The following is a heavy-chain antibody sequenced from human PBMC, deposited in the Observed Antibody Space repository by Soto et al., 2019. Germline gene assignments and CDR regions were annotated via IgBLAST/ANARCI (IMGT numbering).Heavy chain of an antibody. D-gene: IGHD3-16*02. CDR1: GFTFRSYA. Sequence: GGSLRLSCAASGFTFRSYAMSWVRQAPGKGLEWVSAISGSASSTYYADSVEGRFTISRDNSKNTLYLQMNSLRAEDTAIYFCAKSYTFGGVITDYWGQGTLVTVSS. CDR2: ISGSASST. V-gene: IGHV3-23*01. CDR3: AKSYTFGGVITDY. J-gene: IGHJ4*02.